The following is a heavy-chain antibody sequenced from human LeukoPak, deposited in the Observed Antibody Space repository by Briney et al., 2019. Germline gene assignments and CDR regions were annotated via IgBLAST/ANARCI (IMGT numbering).Heavy chain of an antibody. V-gene: IGHV3-7*01. J-gene: IGHJ6*02. CDR2: IKQDGSEK. CDR3: ARVRTTGSYYGMDV. CDR1: GFTFSSYG. Sequence: GRSLRLSCAASGFTFSSYGMHWVRQAPGKGLGWVANIKQDGSEKYYVDSVKGRFTISRDNAKNSLYLQMNSLRAEDTAVYYCARVRTTGSYYGMDVWGQGTTVTVSS. D-gene: IGHD3-10*01.